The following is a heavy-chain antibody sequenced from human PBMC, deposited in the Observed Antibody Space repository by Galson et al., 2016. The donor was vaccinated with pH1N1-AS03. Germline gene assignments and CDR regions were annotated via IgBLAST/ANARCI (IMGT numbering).Heavy chain of an antibody. V-gene: IGHV4-39*07. Sequence: SETLSLTCIVSGFSISSNQYSWGWIRQPPGKGLEWIGSISYTGNSDYSPSLQNRVTMSMDTSRSRFSLNLSSITAADTAVYYWARHRGYNFGLMDVWGQGTTVTVSS. CDR3: ARHRGYNFGLMDV. CDR2: ISYTGNS. D-gene: IGHD5-18*01. CDR1: GFSISSNQYS. J-gene: IGHJ6*02.